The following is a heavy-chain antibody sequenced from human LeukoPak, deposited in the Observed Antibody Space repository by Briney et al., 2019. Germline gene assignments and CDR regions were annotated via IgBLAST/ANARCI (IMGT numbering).Heavy chain of an antibody. D-gene: IGHD6-19*01. CDR3: ARHPVRIAVAGNVDY. CDR1: GGSISSGDYY. CDR2: IYYSGST. V-gene: IGHV4-39*01. Sequence: SQTLSLTCTVSGGSISSGDYYWSWIRQPPGKGLEWIGSIYYSGSTYYNPSLKSRVTISVDTSKNQFSLKLSSVTAADTAVYYCARHPVRIAVAGNVDYWGQGTLVTVSS. J-gene: IGHJ4*02.